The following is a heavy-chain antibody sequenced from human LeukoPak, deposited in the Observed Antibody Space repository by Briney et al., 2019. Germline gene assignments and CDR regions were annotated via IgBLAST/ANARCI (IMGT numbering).Heavy chain of an antibody. V-gene: IGHV3-66*01. CDR1: GFTVSGKY. J-gene: IGHJ4*02. D-gene: IGHD6-19*01. Sequence: GGFLRLSCAASGFTVSGKYMSWVRQAPGKGLEWVSVIYSGDGTYYADSVKGRFIISRDNSKNTVYLQMNSLRAEDTAVYYCARDGAVAGTGIDYWGQGTLVTVSS. CDR2: IYSGDGT. CDR3: ARDGAVAGTGIDY.